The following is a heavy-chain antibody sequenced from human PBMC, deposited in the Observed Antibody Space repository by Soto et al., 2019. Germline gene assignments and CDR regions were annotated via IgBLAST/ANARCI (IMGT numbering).Heavy chain of an antibody. CDR1: GVSISNNY. Sequence: QVQLQESGPGLVKPSETLSLTCTVSGVSISNNYWSWIRQPPGTGLEWLGFIYYNGNTNYNPSLKSRVTMSVDTSRNPISLKLTTVTAADTAVYYCTRANWYSEYWGQGTLVTVSS. J-gene: IGHJ4*02. CDR2: IYYNGNT. CDR3: TRANWYSEY. V-gene: IGHV4-59*01. D-gene: IGHD7-27*01.